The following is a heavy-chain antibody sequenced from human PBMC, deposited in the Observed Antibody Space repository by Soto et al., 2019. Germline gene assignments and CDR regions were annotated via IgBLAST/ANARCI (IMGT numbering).Heavy chain of an antibody. CDR3: ARVEKRYFDWLLQDYYYYGMDV. CDR1: GYTFTGYY. CDR2: INPNSGGT. J-gene: IGHJ6*02. D-gene: IGHD3-9*01. Sequence: ASVKVSCKASGYTFTGYYMHWVRQAPGQGLEWMGWINPNSGGTNYAQKFQGWVTMTRDTSISTAYMELSRLRSDDTAVYYCARVEKRYFDWLLQDYYYYGMDVWGQETTVTVSS. V-gene: IGHV1-2*04.